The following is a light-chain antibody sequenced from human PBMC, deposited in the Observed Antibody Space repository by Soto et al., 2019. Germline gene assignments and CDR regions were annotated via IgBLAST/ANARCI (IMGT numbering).Light chain of an antibody. V-gene: IGLV2-8*01. J-gene: IGLJ1*01. CDR1: KSDIVVYYF. Sequence: SGLSAALAGRGSLRQSVTISCTVTKSDIVVYYFVSWYQHHPGKAPRLIIYEVVQRPSGVPDRFSGSKSGNTASLTVSGLQAADEADYFCKSYAGSNTYVFGSGTKVTVL. CDR3: KSYAGSNTYV. CDR2: EVV.